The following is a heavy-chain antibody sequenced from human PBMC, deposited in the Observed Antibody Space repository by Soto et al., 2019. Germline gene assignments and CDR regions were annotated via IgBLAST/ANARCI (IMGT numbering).Heavy chain of an antibody. J-gene: IGHJ6*02. CDR2: ISVSGGST. V-gene: IGHV3-23*01. Sequence: RRLSCAVSGFTFSSYAMRWVRQAPGKGLEWVSGISVSGGSTEYADPVKGRFTISRDNSKNILYLQMNSLRAEDTAVYYCAKKMGSGSYPMDVWGQGTTVTVSS. CDR3: AKKMGSGSYPMDV. D-gene: IGHD3-10*01. CDR1: GFTFSSYA.